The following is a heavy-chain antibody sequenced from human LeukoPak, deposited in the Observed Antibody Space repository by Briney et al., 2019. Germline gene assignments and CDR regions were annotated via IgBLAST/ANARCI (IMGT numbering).Heavy chain of an antibody. V-gene: IGHV1-69*13. CDR3: AIHSPRVTIFGAYWDV. J-gene: IGHJ6*04. CDR1: GGTFSSYA. CDR2: IIPIFGTA. Sequence: SVKVSCKASGGTFSSYAISGVRQAPGQGLEWMGGIIPIFGTANYAQKFQGRVTITADESTSTAYMELSSLRSEDTAVYYCAIHSPRVTIFGAYWDVWGKGTTVTVSS. D-gene: IGHD3-3*01.